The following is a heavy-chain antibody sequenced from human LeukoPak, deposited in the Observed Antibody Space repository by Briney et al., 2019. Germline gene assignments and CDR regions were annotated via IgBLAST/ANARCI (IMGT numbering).Heavy chain of an antibody. CDR2: IIPILGTW. V-gene: IGHV1-69*01. CDR1: GGTFSSYA. Sequence: ASVQVFCKASGGTFSSYAISWVRLAPGHGLEWIGGIIPILGTWNYAQKFQGRVTITADESTSTAYMKLSSLRSEDTAVYCCARDLLLSAGYSNFFDYWGQGTLVTVSS. J-gene: IGHJ4*02. D-gene: IGHD6-13*01. CDR3: ARDLLLSAGYSNFFDY.